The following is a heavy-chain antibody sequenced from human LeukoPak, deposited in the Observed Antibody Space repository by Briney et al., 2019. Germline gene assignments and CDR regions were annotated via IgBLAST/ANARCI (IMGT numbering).Heavy chain of an antibody. Sequence: PGGSLRLSCAASGFNFDDYGMSWARQAPGKGLEWVSGINWDGGSTGYADSVKGRFTISRDNAKNFLYLQMNSLRAEDTALYYCARTVSSAGWSDDAFDIWGQGTMVTVSS. V-gene: IGHV3-20*04. CDR2: INWDGGST. D-gene: IGHD6-19*01. J-gene: IGHJ3*02. CDR1: GFNFDDYG. CDR3: ARTVSSAGWSDDAFDI.